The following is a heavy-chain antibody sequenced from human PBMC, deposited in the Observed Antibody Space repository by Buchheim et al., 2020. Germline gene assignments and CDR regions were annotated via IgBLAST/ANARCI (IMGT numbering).Heavy chain of an antibody. V-gene: IGHV3-23*01. CDR1: GLTFSSSA. J-gene: IGHJ4*02. D-gene: IGHD3-22*01. CDR2: ISGGGDYT. CDR3: TKKLLSGSYPFDN. Sequence: EVQLLESGGGLVQPGGSLRLSCAASGLTFSSSAMNWVRQAPGKGLVGVSSISGGGDYTYYAVSVMGRFTIPRDNSESTLVLQMNSLRAEDTAVYYCTKKLLSGSYPFDNWGQGTL.